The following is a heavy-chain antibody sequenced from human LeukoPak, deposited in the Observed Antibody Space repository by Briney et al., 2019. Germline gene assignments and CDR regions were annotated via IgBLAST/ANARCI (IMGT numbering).Heavy chain of an antibody. D-gene: IGHD2-2*01. Sequence: PGGSLRLSCVASGFSLRSYWMSLVRQAPGKGPEWVANIKQDGSEKFYGDSMKGRFTISRDNAENSLYTQMNSLRVEDTAVYYCARIYCGSTNCDRWNAFDIWGQGTMVTGSS. CDR3: ARIYCGSTNCDRWNAFDI. V-gene: IGHV3-7*01. J-gene: IGHJ3*02. CDR1: GFSLRSYW. CDR2: IKQDGSEK.